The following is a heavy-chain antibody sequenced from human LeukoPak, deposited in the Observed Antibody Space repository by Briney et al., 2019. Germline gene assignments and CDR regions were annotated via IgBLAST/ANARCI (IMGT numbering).Heavy chain of an antibody. D-gene: IGHD1-20*01. V-gene: IGHV1-69*13. J-gene: IGHJ5*02. CDR1: GGTFSSYA. CDR2: IIPIFGTA. Sequence: GASVKVSCKASGGTFSSYAISWVRQAPGQGLEWMGGIIPIFGTANYAQKFQGRVTITADESTSTAYMELSSLRSEDTAVYYCARDLPYNWNPRRFDPWGQGTLVTVSS. CDR3: ARDLPYNWNPRRFDP.